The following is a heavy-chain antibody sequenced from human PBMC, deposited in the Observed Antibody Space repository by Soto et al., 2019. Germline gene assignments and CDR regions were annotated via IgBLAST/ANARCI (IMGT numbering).Heavy chain of an antibody. CDR2: ISSTTHYI. CDR1: GFTFTRYS. J-gene: IGHJ4*02. Sequence: EGSVRLSCAASGFTFTRYSMNWVRQAPGKGLEWVSSISSTTHYIYYADSMRGRFTISRDNAKNAVYLEMNSLRAEDTAVYYCARESEDLTSTFDYPGPAPRVTVSS. V-gene: IGHV3-21*06. CDR3: ARESEDLTSTFDY.